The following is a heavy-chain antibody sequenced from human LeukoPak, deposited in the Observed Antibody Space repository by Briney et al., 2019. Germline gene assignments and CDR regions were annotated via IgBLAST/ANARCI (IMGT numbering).Heavy chain of an antibody. Sequence: SVKVSCKASGGTFSGYAISWVRQAPGQGLEWMGGIIPIFGTANYAQKFQGRVTITADKSTSTAYMELSSLRSEDTAVYYCATLFGGNYYFDYWGQGTLVTVSS. D-gene: IGHD2-21*01. CDR2: IIPIFGTA. CDR1: GGTFSGYA. CDR3: ATLFGGNYYFDY. V-gene: IGHV1-69*06. J-gene: IGHJ4*02.